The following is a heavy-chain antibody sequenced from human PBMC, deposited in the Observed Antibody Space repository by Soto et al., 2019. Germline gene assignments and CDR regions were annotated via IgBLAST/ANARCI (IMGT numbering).Heavy chain of an antibody. J-gene: IGHJ4*02. CDR3: AKDMKWGGMTTIHYFDS. Sequence: GGSLRLSCVASGFTVDDYAMHWVRQAPGKGLEWVSGISANGDNIDYADSVKGRFTVSRDNAKNSLFLQMNSLRPEDTALYYCAKDMKWGGMTTIHYFDSWGQGT. D-gene: IGHD4-17*01. CDR2: ISANGDNI. V-gene: IGHV3-9*01. CDR1: GFTVDDYA.